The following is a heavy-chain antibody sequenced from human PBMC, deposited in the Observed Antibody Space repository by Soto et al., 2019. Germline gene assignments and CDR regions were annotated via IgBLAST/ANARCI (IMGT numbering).Heavy chain of an antibody. CDR2: ISSSSSTI. D-gene: IGHD3-22*01. CDR1: GFTFSSYS. Sequence: EVQLVEFGGGLVQPGGSLRLSCAASGFTFSSYSMNWVRQAPGKGLEWVSYISSSSSTIYYADSVKGRFTISRDNAKNSLYLQMNSLRAEDTAVYYCARGAYYYDSSGLSYWGQGTLVTVSS. V-gene: IGHV3-48*01. J-gene: IGHJ4*02. CDR3: ARGAYYYDSSGLSY.